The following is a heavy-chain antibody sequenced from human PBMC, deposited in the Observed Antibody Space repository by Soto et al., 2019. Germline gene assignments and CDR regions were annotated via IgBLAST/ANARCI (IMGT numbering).Heavy chain of an antibody. J-gene: IGHJ4*02. CDR3: ARDEYSSGWYRGNFDY. D-gene: IGHD6-19*01. V-gene: IGHV3-30-3*01. Sequence: GGSLRLSCAAPGFTFSSYAMHWVRQAPGKGLEWVAVISYDGSNKYYADSVKGRFTISRDNSKNTLYLQMNSLRAEDTAVYYCARDEYSSGWYRGNFDYWGQGTLVTVSS. CDR1: GFTFSSYA. CDR2: ISYDGSNK.